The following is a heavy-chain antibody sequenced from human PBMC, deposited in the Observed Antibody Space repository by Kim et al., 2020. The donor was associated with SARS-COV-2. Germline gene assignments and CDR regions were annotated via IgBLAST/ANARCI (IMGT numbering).Heavy chain of an antibody. J-gene: IGHJ6*01. D-gene: IGHD4-4*01. V-gene: IGHV3-30*18. Sequence: GGSLRLSCAASGFTFSSYGMHWVRQAPGKGLEWVAVISYDGSNKYYADSVKGRFTISRDNSKNTLYLQMNSLRAEDTAVYYCAKGRTTVTSIYYYYYGM. CDR2: ISYDGSNK. CDR1: GFTFSSYG. CDR3: AKGRTTVTSIYYYYYGM.